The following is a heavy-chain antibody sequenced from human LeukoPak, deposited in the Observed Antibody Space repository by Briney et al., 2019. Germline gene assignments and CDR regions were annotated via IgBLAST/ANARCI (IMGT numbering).Heavy chain of an antibody. CDR1: GFTFGIYD. J-gene: IGHJ3*02. CDR2: INRGVGST. V-gene: IGHV3-23*01. D-gene: IGHD3-10*01. Sequence: GGSPRLSCAASGFTFGIYDLSWVRQAPGKGLECVSAINRGVGSTYYADSVKGRFTISRDNSKNTLYLQMNSLRAEDTAVYYCARDTIRGAFDIWGQGTMVTVSS. CDR3: ARDTIRGAFDI.